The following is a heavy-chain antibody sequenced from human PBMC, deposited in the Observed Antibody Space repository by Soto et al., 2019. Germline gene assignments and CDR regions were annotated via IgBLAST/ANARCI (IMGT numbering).Heavy chain of an antibody. CDR1: GGTFSSYA. V-gene: IGHV1-69*01. J-gene: IGHJ5*02. Sequence: QVQLVQSGAEVKKPGSSVKVSCKASGGTFSSYAISWVRQAPGQGLEWMGGIIPIFGTANYAQKFQGRVTITADESMSTAYMELSSLRSEDTAVYYCARAGRGYYDILTGYYNWFDPWGQGTLVTVSS. CDR2: IIPIFGTA. CDR3: ARAGRGYYDILTGYYNWFDP. D-gene: IGHD3-9*01.